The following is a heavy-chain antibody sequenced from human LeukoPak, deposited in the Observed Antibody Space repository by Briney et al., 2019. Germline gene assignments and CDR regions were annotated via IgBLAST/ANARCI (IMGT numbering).Heavy chain of an antibody. CDR2: IRGSGDST. CDR1: GFTLSNYG. J-gene: IGHJ4*02. CDR3: AKSYDILTGYPLDY. Sequence: GGSLRLSCAASGFTLSNYGMRWVRQAPGKGLEWVSGIRGSGDSTYYADSVKGRFTISRDNSKNTQYLQMNSLRAEDTAVYYCAKSYDILTGYPLDYWGQGTLVTVSS. D-gene: IGHD3-9*01. V-gene: IGHV3-23*01.